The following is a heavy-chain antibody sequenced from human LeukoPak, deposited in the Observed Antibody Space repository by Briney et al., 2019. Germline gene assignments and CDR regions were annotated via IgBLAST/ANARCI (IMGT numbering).Heavy chain of an antibody. V-gene: IGHV4-30-4*08. J-gene: IGHJ6*03. CDR2: IYYSGST. CDR1: GGSINTDDYF. D-gene: IGHD2-2*01. CDR3: ARAPSTNYYYYMDV. Sequence: SETLSLTCTVSGGSINTDDYFWTWIRQPPGKGLEWIGYIYYSGSTYYNPSLKSRLTISVDTSKTHFSLKLRSVTAADTAVYYCARAPSTNYYYYMDVWGKGTTVTVSS.